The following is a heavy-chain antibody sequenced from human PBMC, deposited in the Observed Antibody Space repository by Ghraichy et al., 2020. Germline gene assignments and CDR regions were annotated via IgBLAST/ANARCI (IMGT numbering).Heavy chain of an antibody. J-gene: IGHJ4*02. CDR1: GGTFSSYA. Sequence: SVKVSCKASGGTFSSYAISWVRQAPGQGLEWMGGIIPIFGTANYAQKFQGRVTITADESTSTAYMELSSLRSEDTAVYYCARDGRRDGYNIPSIVWGQGTLVTVSS. D-gene: IGHD5-24*01. V-gene: IGHV1-69*13. CDR2: IIPIFGTA. CDR3: ARDGRRDGYNIPSIV.